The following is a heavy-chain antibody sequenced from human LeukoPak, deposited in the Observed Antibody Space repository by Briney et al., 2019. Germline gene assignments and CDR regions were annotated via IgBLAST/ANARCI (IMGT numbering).Heavy chain of an antibody. CDR3: ASQGGLRNDF. V-gene: IGHV4-4*02. CDR2: ICLDGRI. CDR1: GSSITTRDC. Sequence: PSETLSLTCAVSGSSITTRDCWCWVRQPPGKGLEWIGEICLDGRIHYTPSLRSRLSISIDRSKAQFSLNLVSVAAADTAIYFCASQGGLRNDFWGQGILVSVSS. D-gene: IGHD2-15*01. J-gene: IGHJ4*02.